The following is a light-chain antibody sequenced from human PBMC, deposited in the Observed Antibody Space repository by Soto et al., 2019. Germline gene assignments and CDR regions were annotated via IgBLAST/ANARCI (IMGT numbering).Light chain of an antibody. CDR1: QSVSSD. CDR2: GAS. CDR3: QQHGRSPQT. Sequence: IEMTQSPATLSVSPGERATLSCRASQSVSSDLAWYQQKPGQAPRLFIYGASTRATGIPDRFSGSGSGTDFTLTISRLEPEDFAVYYCQQHGRSPQTFGEGTKVGIK. V-gene: IGKV3-20*01. J-gene: IGKJ1*01.